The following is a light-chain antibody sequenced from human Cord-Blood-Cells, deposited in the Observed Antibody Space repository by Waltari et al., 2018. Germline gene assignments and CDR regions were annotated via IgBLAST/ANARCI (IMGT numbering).Light chain of an antibody. Sequence: DIVMTQSPDSLAVSLGERATINRKPRQSVLYSSNNKNYLAWYQQKPGQPPKLLIYWASTRESGVPDRFSGSGSGTDFTLTISSLQAEDVAVYYCQQYYSTPWTFGQGTKVEIK. CDR1: QSVLYSSNNKNY. CDR2: WAS. V-gene: IGKV4-1*01. CDR3: QQYYSTPWT. J-gene: IGKJ1*01.